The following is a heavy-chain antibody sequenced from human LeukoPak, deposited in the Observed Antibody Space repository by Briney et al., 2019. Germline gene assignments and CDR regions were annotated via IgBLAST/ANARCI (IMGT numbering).Heavy chain of an antibody. CDR1: GYSFTSYW. D-gene: IGHD6-13*01. J-gene: IGHJ4*02. CDR3: ARRGIAAAAEGYYFDY. V-gene: IGHV5-51*01. CDR2: IYPGDSDT. Sequence: GESLKISCKGSGYSFTSYWIGWVRQMPGKGLEWMGIIYPGDSDTRYSPSFQGQVTISADKSISTAYLQWSSLKASDTAMYYCARRGIAAAAEGYYFDYWGQGTLVTVSS.